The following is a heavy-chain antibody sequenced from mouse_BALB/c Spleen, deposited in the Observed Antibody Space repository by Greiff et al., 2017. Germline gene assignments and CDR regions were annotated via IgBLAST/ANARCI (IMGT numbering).Heavy chain of an antibody. V-gene: IGHV5-17*02. CDR1: GFTFSSFG. D-gene: IGHD1-1*01. CDR2: ISSGSSTI. J-gene: IGHJ2*01. Sequence: EVQLVESGGGLVQPGGSRKLSCAASGFTFSSFGMHWVRQAPEKGLEWVAYISSGSSTIYYADTVKGRFTISRDNPKNTLFLQMTSLRSEDTAMYYCARGYYGSSYSYFDYWGQGTTLTVSS. CDR3: ARGYYGSSYSYFDY.